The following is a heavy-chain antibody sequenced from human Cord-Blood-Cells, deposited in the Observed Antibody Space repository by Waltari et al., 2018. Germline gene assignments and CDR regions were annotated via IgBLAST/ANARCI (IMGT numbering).Heavy chain of an antibody. CDR3: ARMVATIEYYYMDV. V-gene: IGHV4-34*01. CDR2: INHSGST. Sequence: QVQLQQWGAGLLKPSETLSLPCAVYGGSFSGYYWSWIRQPPGKGLEWIGEINHSGSTNYNPSLKSRVTISVDTSKNQFSLKLSSVTAADTAVYYCARMVATIEYYYMDVWGKGTTVTVSS. CDR1: GGSFSGYY. J-gene: IGHJ6*03. D-gene: IGHD5-12*01.